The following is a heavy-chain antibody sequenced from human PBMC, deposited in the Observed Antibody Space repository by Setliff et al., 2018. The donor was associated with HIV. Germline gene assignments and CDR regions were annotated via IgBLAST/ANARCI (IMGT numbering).Heavy chain of an antibody. D-gene: IGHD3-10*01. CDR3: AKGVGHNFYFMDV. CDR1: GLTLSKYA. J-gene: IGHJ6*03. V-gene: IGHV3-23*01. Sequence: GGSLRLSCAASGLTLSKYAMTWVRQVPGKGLEWVAAISGSATTTNYADSVKGRFTISRDNSRNTVSLQMNSLRVEDSAIFYCAKGVGHNFYFMDVWGKGITVTVS. CDR2: ISGSATTT.